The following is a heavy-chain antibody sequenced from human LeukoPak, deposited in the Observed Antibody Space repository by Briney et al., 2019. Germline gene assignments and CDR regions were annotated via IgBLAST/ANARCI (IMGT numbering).Heavy chain of an antibody. D-gene: IGHD6-13*01. CDR1: GGSISSYY. CDR2: IYYRGST. J-gene: IGHJ5*02. V-gene: IGHV4-59*01. CDR3: ARGVISIAAAGRNWFDP. Sequence: SETLSLTCTVSGGSISSYYWSWFRQPPGKGLVWIGHIYYRGSTNYNPSLKSRVTISVDTSKNQFSLKLSSVTAADTAVYYCARGVISIAAAGRNWFDPWGQGTLVTVSS.